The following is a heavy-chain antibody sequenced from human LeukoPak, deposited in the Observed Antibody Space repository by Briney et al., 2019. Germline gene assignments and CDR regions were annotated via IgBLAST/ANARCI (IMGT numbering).Heavy chain of an antibody. CDR1: GYSFTSYW. V-gene: IGHV5-51*01. D-gene: IGHD5-12*01. CDR2: IYPGDSDT. CDR3: ARRSGYDRYDYYYGMDV. Sequence: GESLKISCKGSGYSFTSYWIGWARQMPGKGLEWMGIIYPGDSDTRYSPSFQGQVTISADESISTAYLQWSSLKASDTAMYYCARRSGYDRYDYYYGMDVWGQGTTVTVSS. J-gene: IGHJ6*02.